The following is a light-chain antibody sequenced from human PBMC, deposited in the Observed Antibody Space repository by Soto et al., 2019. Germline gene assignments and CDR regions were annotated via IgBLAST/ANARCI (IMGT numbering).Light chain of an antibody. V-gene: IGKV1-5*03. CDR3: QQYDSYAWT. CDR2: RAS. J-gene: IGKJ1*01. Sequence: DIQMTQSPSTLSASVGDRVTITCRASQSIRDWLAWYQQIPGKAPKLLIYRASNLESGVPSRFSGSGSGTEFTLTISSLQPDDFATYYCQQYDSYAWTFGQGTKVDIK. CDR1: QSIRDW.